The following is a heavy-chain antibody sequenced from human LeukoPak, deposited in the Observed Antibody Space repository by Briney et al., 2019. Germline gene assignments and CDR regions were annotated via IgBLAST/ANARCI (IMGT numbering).Heavy chain of an antibody. CDR3: ARDWNYYDSSGYYPDY. CDR2: ISAYNGNT. J-gene: IGHJ4*02. Sequence: GASVKVSCKASGYTFTSYGIIWVRQAPGQGLEWMGWISAYNGNTNYAQKLQGRVTMTTDTSTSTAYMELRSLRSDDTAVYYCARDWNYYDSSGYYPDYWGQGTLVTVSS. D-gene: IGHD3-22*01. V-gene: IGHV1-18*01. CDR1: GYTFTSYG.